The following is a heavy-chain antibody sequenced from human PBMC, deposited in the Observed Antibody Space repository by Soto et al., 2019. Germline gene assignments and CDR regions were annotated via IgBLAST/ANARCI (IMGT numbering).Heavy chain of an antibody. CDR3: ARDEGWFDP. CDR2: INQDGSEK. CDR1: GFTFSGYW. V-gene: IGHV3-7*01. J-gene: IGHJ5*02. Sequence: GGSLRLSCAASGFTFSGYWMSWVRQAPGKGLEWVANINQDGSEKYYVGSVKGRFTISRDNAKNSLYLQLNSLRAEDTAVYYCARDEGWFDPWGQGILVTVSS.